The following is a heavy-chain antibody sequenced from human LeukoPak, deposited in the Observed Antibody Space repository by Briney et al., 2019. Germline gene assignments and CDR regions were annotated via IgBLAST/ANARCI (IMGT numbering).Heavy chain of an antibody. V-gene: IGHV3-21*01. D-gene: IGHD3-3*01. CDR3: ARSSITIFGVVIPLDY. CDR2: ISGSSSYI. J-gene: IGHJ4*02. Sequence: GGSLRLSCAASGFTFSSYSMNWVRQAPGKGLEWVSSISGSSSYIYYADSVKGRFTISRDNAKNSLYLQMNSLRAEDTAVYYCARSSITIFGVVIPLDYWGQGTLVTVSS. CDR1: GFTFSSYS.